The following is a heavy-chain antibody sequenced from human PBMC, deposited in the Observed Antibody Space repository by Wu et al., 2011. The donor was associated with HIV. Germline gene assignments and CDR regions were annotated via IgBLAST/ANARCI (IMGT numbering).Heavy chain of an antibody. J-gene: IGHJ4*02. CDR1: GYTFTGYY. CDR2: INPNSGGT. CDR3: ARQQYFDWPRGGFDY. V-gene: IGHV1-2*02. D-gene: IGHD3-9*01. Sequence: QVQLVQSGAEVKKPGASVKVSCKASGYTFTGYYMHWVRQAPGQGLEWMGWINPNSGGTNYAQKFQGRVTMTRDTSINTAYMELSRLRSEDTAVYYCARQQYFDWPRGGFDYWGQGTLVTVSS.